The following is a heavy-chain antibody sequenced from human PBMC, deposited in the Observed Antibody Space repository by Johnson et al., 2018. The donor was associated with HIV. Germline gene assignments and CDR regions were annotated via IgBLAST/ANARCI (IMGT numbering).Heavy chain of an antibody. V-gene: IGHV3-30*03. CDR3: ARDYETI. CDR1: GFTFSSYW. J-gene: IGHJ3*02. D-gene: IGHD3-16*01. Sequence: QVQLVESGGGVVQPGRSLRLSCAASGFTFSSYWMHWVRQAPGKGLEWVAVISYDGSNKYYADSVKGRFTISRDNSKDTLYLEMNSLRAEDTAVYYCARDYETIWGQGTMVTVSS. CDR2: ISYDGSNK.